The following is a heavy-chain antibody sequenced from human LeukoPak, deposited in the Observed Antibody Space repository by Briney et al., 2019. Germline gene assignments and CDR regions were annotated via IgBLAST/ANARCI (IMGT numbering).Heavy chain of an antibody. V-gene: IGHV3-30*03. J-gene: IGHJ4*02. D-gene: IGHD3/OR15-3a*01. CDR1: GFTFSSYG. Sequence: GGSLRLSCAASGFTFSSYGMHWVRQAPGKGLEWVAVISYDGSNKYYADSVKGRFTISRDNAKNSLYLQMNSLRAEDTAVYYCARDLNWAFDYWGQGTLVTVSS. CDR2: ISYDGSNK. CDR3: ARDLNWAFDY.